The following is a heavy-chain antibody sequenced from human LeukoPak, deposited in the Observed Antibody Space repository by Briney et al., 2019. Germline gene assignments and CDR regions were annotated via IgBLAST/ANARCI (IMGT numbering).Heavy chain of an antibody. CDR2: ISGSGGST. Sequence: GGSLRLSCAASGFTFSSYAMSWVRQAPGKGLEWVSAISGSGGSTYYADSVKGRFTISRDNSKNTLYLQMNSLRAEDTAVYYCAKSCGKVRGVISVRKGMDVWGQGTTVTVSS. CDR3: AKSCGKVRGVISVRKGMDV. D-gene: IGHD3-10*01. V-gene: IGHV3-23*01. CDR1: GFTFSSYA. J-gene: IGHJ6*02.